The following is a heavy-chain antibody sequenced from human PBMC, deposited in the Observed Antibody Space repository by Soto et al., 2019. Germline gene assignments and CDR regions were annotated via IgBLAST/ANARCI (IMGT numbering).Heavy chain of an antibody. CDR1: GGSISSYY. CDR2: IYYSGST. D-gene: IGHD3-9*01. V-gene: IGHV4-59*01. J-gene: IGHJ4*02. Sequence: SETLSLTYTVSGGSISSYYWSWIRQPPGKGLEWIGYIYYSGSTNYNPSLKSRVTISVDTSKNQFSLKLSSVTAADTAVYYCARAPTYYDILTGYYFDYWGQGTLVTVSS. CDR3: ARAPTYYDILTGYYFDY.